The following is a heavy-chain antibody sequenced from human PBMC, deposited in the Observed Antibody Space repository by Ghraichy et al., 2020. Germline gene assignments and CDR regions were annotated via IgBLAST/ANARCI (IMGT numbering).Heavy chain of an antibody. V-gene: IGHV4-59*01. Sequence: SETLSLTCTVSGGSLSSYYWSWIRQPPGKGLEWIGYIYYSGSTNYNPSLKSRVTISVDTSKNQFSLKLSSVTAADTAVYYCARWIDTARVTGWFAPWGQGTLVTVSS. CDR3: ARWIDTARVTGWFAP. CDR1: GGSLSSYY. D-gene: IGHD5-18*01. J-gene: IGHJ5*02. CDR2: IYYSGST.